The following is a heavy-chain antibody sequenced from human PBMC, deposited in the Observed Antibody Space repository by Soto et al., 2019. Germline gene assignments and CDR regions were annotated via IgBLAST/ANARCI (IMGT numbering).Heavy chain of an antibody. CDR3: ARDRKQLLVLDYYYYGMDV. CDR2: IIPIFGTA. CDR1: GGTFSSYA. D-gene: IGHD6-13*01. V-gene: IGHV1-69*13. Sequence: GASVKVSCKASGGTFSSYAISWVRQAPGQGLEWMGGIIPIFGTANYAQKFQGRVTITADESTSTAYMELSSLRSEDTAVYYCARDRKQLLVLDYYYYGMDVWGQGTTVTVSS. J-gene: IGHJ6*02.